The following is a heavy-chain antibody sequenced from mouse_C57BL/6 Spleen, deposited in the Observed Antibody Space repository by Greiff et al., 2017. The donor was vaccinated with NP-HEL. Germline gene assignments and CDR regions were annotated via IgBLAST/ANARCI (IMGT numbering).Heavy chain of an antibody. CDR2: INPNNGGT. Sequence: EVKLMESGPELVKPGASVKMSCKASGYTFTDYNMHWVKQSHGKSLAWIGYINPNNGGTSYNQKFKGKATLTVNKSSSTAYMELRSLTSEDSAVYYCARSRVITTVVGYFDVWGTGTTVTVSS. D-gene: IGHD1-1*01. V-gene: IGHV1-22*01. J-gene: IGHJ1*03. CDR3: ARSRVITTVVGYFDV. CDR1: GYTFTDYN.